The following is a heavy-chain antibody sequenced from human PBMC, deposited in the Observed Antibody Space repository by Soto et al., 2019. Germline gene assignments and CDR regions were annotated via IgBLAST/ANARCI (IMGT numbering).Heavy chain of an antibody. Sequence: SVKVSCKASGFTFTSSAVQWVRQARGQRLEWIGWIVVGSGNTNYAQKFQERVTITRDMSTSTAYMELSSLRSEDTAVYYCAAVRSSSWYPDAFDIWGQGTMVTVSS. J-gene: IGHJ3*02. V-gene: IGHV1-58*01. CDR1: GFTFTSSA. CDR3: AAVRSSSWYPDAFDI. CDR2: IVVGSGNT. D-gene: IGHD6-13*01.